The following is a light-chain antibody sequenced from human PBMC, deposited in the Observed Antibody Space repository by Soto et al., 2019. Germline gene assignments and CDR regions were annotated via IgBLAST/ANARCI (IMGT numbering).Light chain of an antibody. CDR2: DAS. Sequence: EIVLTQSPATLSLSPGERATLSGRASQSISSHLAWYQQKPGQAPRLLMYDASNRATGIPARFSGSGSGTDFTLTSISLEPEDLAVYYCQQRPNWPLTFGGGTKVEIK. CDR1: QSISSH. J-gene: IGKJ4*02. CDR3: QQRPNWPLT. V-gene: IGKV3-11*01.